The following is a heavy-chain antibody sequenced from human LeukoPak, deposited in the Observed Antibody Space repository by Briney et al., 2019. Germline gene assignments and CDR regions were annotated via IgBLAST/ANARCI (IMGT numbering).Heavy chain of an antibody. CDR3: AIDHGDYVWGSYRPGLNWFDP. CDR2: ISGSGGST. Sequence: GGSLRLSCAASGFTFSSYAMSWFRQAPGKGLEWVSAISGSGGSTYYADSVKGRFTISRDNSKNTLYLQMNSLRAEDTAVYYCAIDHGDYVWGSYRPGLNWFDPWGQGTLVTVSS. D-gene: IGHD3-16*02. J-gene: IGHJ5*02. CDR1: GFTFSSYA. V-gene: IGHV3-23*01.